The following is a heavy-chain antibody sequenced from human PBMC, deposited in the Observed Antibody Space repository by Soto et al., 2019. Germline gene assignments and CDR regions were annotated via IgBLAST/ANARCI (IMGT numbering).Heavy chain of an antibody. V-gene: IGHV3-48*02. D-gene: IGHD1-26*01. CDR1: GFIFSSYS. J-gene: IGHJ4*02. Sequence: GGSLRLSCAASGFIFSSYSMNWVRQAPGKGLEWVSYISGHSTSIYYADSVKGRFTISRDNAKKSLSLQMDSLRDEDTAVYYCARGELDRTIDCWGQGTLVTVSS. CDR3: ARGELDRTIDC. CDR2: ISGHSTSI.